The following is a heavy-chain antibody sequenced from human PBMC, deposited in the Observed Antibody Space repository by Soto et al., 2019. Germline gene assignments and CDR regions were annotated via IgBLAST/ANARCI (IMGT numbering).Heavy chain of an antibody. CDR3: ARVSAVSAEYYFDY. CDR1: GASVTSTGYY. J-gene: IGHJ4*02. Sequence: QVQLRESGPGLMRPSQTLSLTCTVSGASVTSTGYYWTWIRQSPGKGLEWLGYILHNGNADYSPSLQTRLSISLDSSKNQFSLKVISVSAADTATYFCARVSAVSAEYYFDYWGQGALVTVSS. V-gene: IGHV4-30-4*01. CDR2: ILHNGNA. D-gene: IGHD6-19*01.